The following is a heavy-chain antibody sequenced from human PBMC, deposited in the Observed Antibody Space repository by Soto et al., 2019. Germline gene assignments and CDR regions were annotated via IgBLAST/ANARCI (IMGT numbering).Heavy chain of an antibody. Sequence: QVQLQESGPGLVRPSETLSLTCSISGGSISDYQWNWIRQPPGKGLEWIGYIYYSGRTNYNPSLNSRVTISLDTSTKQFSLRVTSVTAADTAVYYCARMRGLGEIAPYVDYWGQGTLVTVSS. CDR1: GGSISDYQ. V-gene: IGHV4-59*01. CDR2: IYYSGRT. CDR3: ARMRGLGEIAPYVDY. D-gene: IGHD3-16*01. J-gene: IGHJ4*02.